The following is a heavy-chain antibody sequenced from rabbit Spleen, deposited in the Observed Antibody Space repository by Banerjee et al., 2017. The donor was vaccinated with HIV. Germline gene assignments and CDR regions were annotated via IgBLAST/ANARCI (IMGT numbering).Heavy chain of an antibody. CDR1: GVSLNGKDV. CDR3: ARDTGTSFSSYGMDL. Sequence: EQLVESGGGLVQPEGSLTLTCKASGVSLNGKDVMCWVRQAPGKGLEWITCIAGDSSGFTYSATWAKGRFTCSKTSSTTVTLHMTSLTVADTATYFCARDTGTSFSSYGMDLWGPGTLVTVS. V-gene: IGHV1S45*01. J-gene: IGHJ6*01. CDR2: IAGDSSGFT. D-gene: IGHD7-1*01.